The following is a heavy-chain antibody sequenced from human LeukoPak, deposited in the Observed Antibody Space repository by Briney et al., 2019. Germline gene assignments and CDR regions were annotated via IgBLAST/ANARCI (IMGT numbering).Heavy chain of an antibody. CDR3: ATRHSHMVRVAYDAFDI. D-gene: IGHD3-10*01. CDR1: GYSFTSYW. V-gene: IGHV5-51*01. J-gene: IGHJ3*02. CDR2: IYPGDSDT. Sequence: GESLKISCKGSGYSFTSYWIGCVRQMPRKGLEWMGSIYPGDSDTRYSPSLQGQVTISADKSISNAYLQWSSLKASETVMYYCATRHSHMVRVAYDAFDIWGQGTMVTVSS.